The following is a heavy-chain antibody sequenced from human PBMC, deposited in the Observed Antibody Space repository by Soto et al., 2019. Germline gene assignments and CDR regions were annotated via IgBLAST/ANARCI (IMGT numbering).Heavy chain of an antibody. J-gene: IGHJ4*02. D-gene: IGHD3-10*01. CDR3: AKRRSYYGSGSYYDFDY. CDR2: ISGSGGST. Sequence: GGSLRLSCAASGFTFSSYAISWVRQAPGKGLEWVSAISGSGGSTYYADSVKGRFTISRDNSKNTLYLQMNSLRAEDTAVYYCAKRRSYYGSGSYYDFDYWGQGTRVTVYS. V-gene: IGHV3-23*01. CDR1: GFTFSSYA.